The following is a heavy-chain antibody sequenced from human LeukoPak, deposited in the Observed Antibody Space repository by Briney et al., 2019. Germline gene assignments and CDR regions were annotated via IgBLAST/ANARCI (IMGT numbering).Heavy chain of an antibody. CDR1: GFTFSSYA. V-gene: IGHV3-64*01. J-gene: IGHJ4*02. CDR3: ARAGGGYCSGGSCYSSSFDY. D-gene: IGHD2-15*01. Sequence: GRSLRLSCAASGFTFSSYAMHWVRQAPGKGLEYVSAISSNGGSTYYANSVKGRFTISRDNSKNTLYLQMGSLRAEDMAVYYCARAGGGYCSGGSCYSSSFDYWGQGTLVTVSS. CDR2: ISSNGGST.